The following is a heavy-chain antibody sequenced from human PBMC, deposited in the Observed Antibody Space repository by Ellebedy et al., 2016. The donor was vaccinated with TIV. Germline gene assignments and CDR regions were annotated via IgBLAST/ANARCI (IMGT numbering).Heavy chain of an antibody. Sequence: GESLKISCAASGFTFRDFAMNWVRQAPGKGLEWVSAISPSGDITYFADSVKGRFTISRNNSQDTAHLQMHRLRAEDTDVYDCTKRGVAWAAFDIWGPGTLVTVSS. D-gene: IGHD7-27*01. J-gene: IGHJ3*02. CDR3: TKRGVAWAAFDI. V-gene: IGHV3-23*01. CDR2: ISPSGDIT. CDR1: GFTFRDFA.